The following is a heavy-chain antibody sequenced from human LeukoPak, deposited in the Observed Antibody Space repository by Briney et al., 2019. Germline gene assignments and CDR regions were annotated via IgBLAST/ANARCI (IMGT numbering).Heavy chain of an antibody. CDR3: AKKGYYDGSGYYMYYFDH. D-gene: IGHD3-22*01. J-gene: IGHJ4*02. CDR1: GFIFKNYD. Sequence: GGSLRLSCAASGFIFKNYDMHWVRQAPGKGLEWVAFIRYDGSNKYYADSVKGRFTISRDNSKNTLYLQMNSLRAEDTAVYYCAKKGYYDGSGYYMYYFDHWGQGTLVTVSS. V-gene: IGHV3-30*02. CDR2: IRYDGSNK.